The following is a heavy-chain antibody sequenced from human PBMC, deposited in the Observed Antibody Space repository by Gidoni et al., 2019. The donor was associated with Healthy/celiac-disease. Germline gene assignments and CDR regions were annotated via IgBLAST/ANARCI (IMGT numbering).Heavy chain of an antibody. D-gene: IGHD2-21*01. J-gene: IGHJ5*02. CDR3: ARARVVVIATRCGGVVHCGYWFDP. CDR1: GYTFTSYD. Sequence: QVQLVQSGAEVKKPGASVKVSCQASGYTFTSYDINWVRQATGQGLEWMGWLNPNRGNTGYAQKFQGRVTMTRNTSISTAYMELSSLRSEDTAVYYCARARVVVIATRCGGVVHCGYWFDPWGQGTLVTVSS. V-gene: IGHV1-8*01. CDR2: LNPNRGNT.